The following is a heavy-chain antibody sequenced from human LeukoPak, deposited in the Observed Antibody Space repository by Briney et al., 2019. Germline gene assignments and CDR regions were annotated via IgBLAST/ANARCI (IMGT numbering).Heavy chain of an antibody. CDR3: ARRRDSGSLQHFDY. D-gene: IGHD1-26*01. CDR2: ISSSSSYI. Sequence: GGSLRLSCAASGFTFSSYSMNWVRQAPGKGLVWVSSISSSSSYIYYADSVKGRFTISRDNAKNSLYLQMNSLRAEDTAVYYCARRRDSGSLQHFDYWGQGTLVTVSS. J-gene: IGHJ4*02. CDR1: GFTFSSYS. V-gene: IGHV3-21*04.